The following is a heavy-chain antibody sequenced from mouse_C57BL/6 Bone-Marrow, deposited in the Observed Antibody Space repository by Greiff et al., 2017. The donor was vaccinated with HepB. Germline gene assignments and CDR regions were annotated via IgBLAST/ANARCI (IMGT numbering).Heavy chain of an antibody. CDR2: IYPGDGDT. Sequence: QVQLQQSGAELVKPGASVKISCKASGYAFSSYWMNWVKQRPGKGLEWIGQIYPGDGDTNYNGKFKGKATLTADKSSSTAYMQLSSLTSEDSAVYFCAREGDYYGSSCAYWGQGTLVTVSA. V-gene: IGHV1-80*01. D-gene: IGHD1-1*01. CDR3: AREGDYYGSSCAY. CDR1: GYAFSSYW. J-gene: IGHJ3*01.